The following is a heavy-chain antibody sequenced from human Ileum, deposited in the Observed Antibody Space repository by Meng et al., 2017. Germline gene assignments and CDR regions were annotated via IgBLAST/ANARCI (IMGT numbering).Heavy chain of an antibody. CDR2: TSTYNSNR. CDR3: ARGRHCSSTTCYLSDS. CDR1: GYSFTHYG. Sequence: QVHLVQSGPEVRKPGASVKVSCQASGYSFTHYGIKRVRKDPGKGLEWMGWTSTYNSNRNYAQSLQGRVTMTTDTSTTTAYMELRSLTFDDTAVYYCARGRHCSSTTCYLSDSWGQGTLVTVSS. V-gene: IGHV1-18*01. J-gene: IGHJ4*02. D-gene: IGHD2-2*01.